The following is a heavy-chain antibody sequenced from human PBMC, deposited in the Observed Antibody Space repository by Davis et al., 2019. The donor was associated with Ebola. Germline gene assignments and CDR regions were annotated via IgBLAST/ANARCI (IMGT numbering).Heavy chain of an antibody. CDR3: AGHKDY. V-gene: IGHV5-10-1*01. CDR2: IYPSDSYT. Sequence: GELLKTPRKLSRYFSTSYSYNWVRLMLGKGLEWLGMIYPSDSYTNDSPSFQGHVTISADKTISTAYLQWSSLEASDTAMYYCAGHKDYWGQGTLVTVTS. J-gene: IGHJ4*02. CDR1: RYFSTSYS.